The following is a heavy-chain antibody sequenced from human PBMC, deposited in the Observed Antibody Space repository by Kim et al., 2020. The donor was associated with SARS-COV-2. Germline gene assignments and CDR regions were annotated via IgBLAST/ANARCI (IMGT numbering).Heavy chain of an antibody. J-gene: IGHJ4*02. V-gene: IGHV4-34*01. CDR2: INHSGST. Sequence: SETLSLTCAVYGGSFSGYYWSWIRQPPGKGLEWIGEINHSGSTNYNPSLKSRVTISVDTSKNQFSLKLSSVTAADTAVYYCARRRYYGSGTDYWGQGTLVTVSS. D-gene: IGHD3-10*01. CDR3: ARRRYYGSGTDY. CDR1: GGSFSGYY.